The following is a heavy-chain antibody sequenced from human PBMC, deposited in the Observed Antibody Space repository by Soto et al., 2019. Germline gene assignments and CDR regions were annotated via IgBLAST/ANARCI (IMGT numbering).Heavy chain of an antibody. Sequence: PSETLSLTCAVSGYSISSGYYWGWIRQPPGKGLEWIGSIYHSGSTYYNPSLKSRVTISVDTSKNQFSLKLSSVTAADTAVYYCASSTAYDYVWGSYRFETNFDYWGQGTLVTVSS. CDR2: IYHSGST. D-gene: IGHD3-16*02. CDR3: ASSTAYDYVWGSYRFETNFDY. CDR1: GYSISSGYY. V-gene: IGHV4-38-2*01. J-gene: IGHJ4*02.